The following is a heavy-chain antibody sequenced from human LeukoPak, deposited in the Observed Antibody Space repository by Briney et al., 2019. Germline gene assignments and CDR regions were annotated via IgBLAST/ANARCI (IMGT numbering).Heavy chain of an antibody. J-gene: IGHJ6*02. D-gene: IGHD3-22*01. CDR3: ASSLFDSSGDYYYYYGMDV. V-gene: IGHV1-8*01. Sequence: ASVKVSCKASGYTFTSYDINWVRQATGQGLEWMGWMNPNSGNTGYAQKFQGRVSMTRNTSISTAYMELSSLRSEDTAVYYCASSLFDSSGDYYYYYGMDVWGQGTTVTVSS. CDR2: MNPNSGNT. CDR1: GYTFTSYD.